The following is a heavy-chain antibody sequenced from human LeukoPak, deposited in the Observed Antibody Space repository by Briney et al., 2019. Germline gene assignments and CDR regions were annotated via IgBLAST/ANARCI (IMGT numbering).Heavy chain of an antibody. CDR1: AGSFISSSHH. Sequence: PSETLSLTCTVSAGSFISSSHHWGWIRQSPGKGLEWIGTVYYGRTTYYNPSLDGRVTISLDTSANHFSLQLNSVTAADTAVYYCVRHDGRGGATMGAFDSWGQGSLVTVSS. CDR3: VRHDGRGGATMGAFDS. V-gene: IGHV4-39*01. J-gene: IGHJ5*01. CDR2: VYYGRTT. D-gene: IGHD5-12*01.